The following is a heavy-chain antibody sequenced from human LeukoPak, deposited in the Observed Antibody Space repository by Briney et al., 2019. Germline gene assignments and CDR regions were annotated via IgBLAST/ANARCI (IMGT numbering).Heavy chain of an antibody. Sequence: GGSLRLSCAASGFIFTEYGMYWVRQAPGKGLEWVAFVRKDATEKKYADSVEGRFTISRDDSENTVYLKMNNLRVDDTAVYNCAKRSGPNSGPFDSWGQGTPVIVSS. J-gene: IGHJ4*02. V-gene: IGHV3-30*02. CDR3: AKRSGPNSGPFDS. CDR1: GFIFTEYG. CDR2: VRKDATEK. D-gene: IGHD4-23*01.